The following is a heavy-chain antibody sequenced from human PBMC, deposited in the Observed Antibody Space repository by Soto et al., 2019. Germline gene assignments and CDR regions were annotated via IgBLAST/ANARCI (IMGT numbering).Heavy chain of an antibody. CDR2: VSHDGRNT. CDR1: GFTFSDYA. V-gene: IGHV3-30*03. Sequence: VQLVESGGGVVQPGRSLRLSCAASGFTFSDYAMHCVRQSPGKGLEWVAVVSHDGRNTHYADSVKCRFTISRDSSKNTVSLEMTSLRAEDTAVYYCARGGRQWLVTSDFNYWGQRALFTVSS. J-gene: IGHJ4*02. D-gene: IGHD6-19*01. CDR3: ARGGRQWLVTSDFNY.